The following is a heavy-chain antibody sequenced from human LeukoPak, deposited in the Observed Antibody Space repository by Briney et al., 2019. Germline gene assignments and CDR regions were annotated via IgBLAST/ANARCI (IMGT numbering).Heavy chain of an antibody. CDR2: IYYSGST. D-gene: IGHD1-26*01. V-gene: IGHV4-59*01. Sequence: SETLSLTCTVSGGSISTYYWSWLRQPPGKGLEWIGYIYYSGSTNYNPSLKSRVTILADTSKNQFSLKLTSVTAADTAVYYCARGQRSYFRAVDQWGQGTLVTVSS. J-gene: IGHJ4*02. CDR1: GGSISTYY. CDR3: ARGQRSYFRAVDQ.